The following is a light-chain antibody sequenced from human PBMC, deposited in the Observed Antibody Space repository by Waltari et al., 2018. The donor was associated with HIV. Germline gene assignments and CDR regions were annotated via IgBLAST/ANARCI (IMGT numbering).Light chain of an antibody. V-gene: IGLV1-40*01. CDR2: GNN. CDR1: WPNIAAGYD. Sequence: QSVMTPPPSVSGSPGQRVTISCTGRWPNIAAGYDVHQYQQLPGTAPKLLTYGNNNRPSGVPDRFSGSKSGTSASLAVTGLQAEDEADYYCQSDDSSLSGYVFGTGTKVTVL. J-gene: IGLJ1*01. CDR3: QSDDSSLSGYV.